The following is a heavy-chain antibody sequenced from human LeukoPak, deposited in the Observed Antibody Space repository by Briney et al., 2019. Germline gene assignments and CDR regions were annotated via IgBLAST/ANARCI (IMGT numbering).Heavy chain of an antibody. CDR1: GGSISSSSYY. CDR2: IYYSGST. CDR3: ASRRVYYDSSGYYDAFDI. D-gene: IGHD3-22*01. V-gene: IGHV4-39*01. J-gene: IGHJ3*02. Sequence: PSETLSLTCTVSGGSISSSSYYWGWIRQPQGKGLEWIVSIYYSGSTYYNPSLKSRVTISVDTSKNQFSLKLSSVTAADTAVYYCASRRVYYDSSGYYDAFDIWGQGTMVTVSS.